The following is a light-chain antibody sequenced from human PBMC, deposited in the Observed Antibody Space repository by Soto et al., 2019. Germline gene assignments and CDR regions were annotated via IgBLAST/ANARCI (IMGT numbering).Light chain of an antibody. Sequence: CALTQPASVSGSPGRSITISCTGTSSDVGGYNYVSWYQQQPGKAPKFMIYDVTNRPSGVSNRFSGSKSGNTASLTISGLQAEDEADYYCCSYTTSNTRQIVFGTGTKVTVL. J-gene: IGLJ1*01. CDR2: DVT. CDR3: CSYTTSNTRQIV. V-gene: IGLV2-14*01. CDR1: SSDVGGYNY.